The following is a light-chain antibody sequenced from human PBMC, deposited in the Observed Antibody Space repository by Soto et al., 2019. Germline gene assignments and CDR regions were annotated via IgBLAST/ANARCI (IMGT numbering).Light chain of an antibody. J-gene: IGKJ1*01. CDR1: QTISSW. Sequence: DIQMTQSPSTLSVSVGDRVTITCRASQTISSWLAWYQQKPGKAPKLLIYKASTLKSGVPSRFSGSGSGTEFTLTISSLQPDDFATYYCQHYNSYSEAFGKGTKVELK. V-gene: IGKV1-5*03. CDR3: QHYNSYSEA. CDR2: KAS.